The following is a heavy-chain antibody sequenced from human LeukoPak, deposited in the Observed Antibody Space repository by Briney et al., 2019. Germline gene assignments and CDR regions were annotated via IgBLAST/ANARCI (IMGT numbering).Heavy chain of an antibody. V-gene: IGHV3-23*01. Sequence: GGSLRLSCAASGFTFSSYAMSWVRQAPGKGLEWVSAISGSGGSTYYADSVKGRFTISRDNSKNTLYLQMNSLRAEDTAVYYCAKGKLLPPVTARPFDYWGQGTLVTVSS. CDR2: ISGSGGST. J-gene: IGHJ4*02. CDR1: GFTFSSYA. D-gene: IGHD2-15*01. CDR3: AKGKLLPPVTARPFDY.